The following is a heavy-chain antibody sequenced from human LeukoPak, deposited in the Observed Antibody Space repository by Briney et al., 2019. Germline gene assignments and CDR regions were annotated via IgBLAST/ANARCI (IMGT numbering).Heavy chain of an antibody. CDR1: GYTFTGYY. J-gene: IGHJ6*03. CDR2: INPNSGGT. D-gene: IGHD3-3*01. CDR3: ARDRSPYYDFWSGYYTPLYYYYYMDV. V-gene: IGHV1-2*02. Sequence: ASVKVSCKASGYTFTGYYMHWVRQAPGQGREWMGWINPNSGGTNYAQKFQGRVTMTRDTSISTAYMELSRLRSDDTAVYYCARDRSPYYDFWSGYYTPLYYYYYMDVWGKGTTVTDSS.